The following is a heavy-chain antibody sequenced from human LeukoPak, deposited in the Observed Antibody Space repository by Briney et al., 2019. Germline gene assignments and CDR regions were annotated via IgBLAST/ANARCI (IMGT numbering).Heavy chain of an antibody. CDR1: GYTFTGYY. D-gene: IGHD3-3*01. Sequence: ASVKVSCKASGYTFTGYYMHWVRQAPGQGLEWMGWINPNSGGTNYAQKLQGRVTMTTDTSTSTAYMELRSLRSDDTGVYYCARYSVSRLRFLEWPVDYWGQGPLDTVS. CDR3: ARYSVSRLRFLEWPVDY. CDR2: INPNSGGT. J-gene: IGHJ4*02. V-gene: IGHV1-2*02.